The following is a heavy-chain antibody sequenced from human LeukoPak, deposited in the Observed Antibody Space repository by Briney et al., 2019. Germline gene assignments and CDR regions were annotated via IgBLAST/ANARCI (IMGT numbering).Heavy chain of an antibody. CDR2: INPSGGST. J-gene: IGHJ5*02. CDR3: ASVVAARGWFDP. D-gene: IGHD2-15*01. V-gene: IGHV1-46*01. Sequence: GASVKVSCKASGYTFTSYYMHWVRQAPGQGLEWMGIINPSGGSTSYAQKFQGRVTMTRDTSTSTVYMELSSLRSEDTAVYYCASVVAARGWFDPWGQGTLVTISS. CDR1: GYTFTSYY.